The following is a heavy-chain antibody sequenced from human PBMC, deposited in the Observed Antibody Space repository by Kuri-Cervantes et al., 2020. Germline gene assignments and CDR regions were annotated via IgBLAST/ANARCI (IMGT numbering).Heavy chain of an antibody. Sequence: GESLKISCAASGFTFSSYWMSWVRQAPGKGLEWVANIKQDGSEKYYVDSVKGRFTISRDNAKNSLYLQVNSLRAEDTAVYYCARDVSGHFDYWGQGTLVTVSS. D-gene: IGHD2-8*01. V-gene: IGHV3-7*01. CDR3: ARDVSGHFDY. J-gene: IGHJ4*02. CDR2: IKQDGSEK. CDR1: GFTFSSYW.